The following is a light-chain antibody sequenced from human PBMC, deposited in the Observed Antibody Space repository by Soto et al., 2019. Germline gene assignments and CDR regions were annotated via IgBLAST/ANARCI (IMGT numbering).Light chain of an antibody. V-gene: IGKV3-15*01. CDR1: QTVASN. J-gene: IGKJ1*01. CDR2: GAS. CDR3: HQYNTWPRT. Sequence: EIVMTQSPVTLSVSPGERVTRSCRASQTVASNLAWYQQNPGQAPRVVIHGASTKATDFPARFSGSGSGTEFTLTISSLQSEAIGVYYCHQYNTWPRTFGQGTKVDIK.